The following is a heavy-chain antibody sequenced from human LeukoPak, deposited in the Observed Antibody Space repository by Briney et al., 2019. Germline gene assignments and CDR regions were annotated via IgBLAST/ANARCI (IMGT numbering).Heavy chain of an antibody. CDR2: ISYDGSNK. Sequence: GGSLRLSCAASGFTFSSYAMHWVRQAPGKGLEWVAVISYDGSNKYYADSVKGRFTISRDNSKNTLYLQMNSLRAEDTAVYYCAREWGPDSGGYYYYGMDVWGQGTTVTVSS. CDR3: AREWGPDSGGYYYYGMDV. V-gene: IGHV3-30-3*01. D-gene: IGHD1-14*01. CDR1: GFTFSSYA. J-gene: IGHJ6*02.